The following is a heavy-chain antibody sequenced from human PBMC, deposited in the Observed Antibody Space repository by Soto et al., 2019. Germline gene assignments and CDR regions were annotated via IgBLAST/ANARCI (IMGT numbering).Heavy chain of an antibody. V-gene: IGHV4-31*03. Sequence: SETLSLTCTVSGGTFSSGAYYWSWIRQFPGKELEWIGYIHYSGSTYYNPSLESRVTISVDTSKNQFSLTLSSVTAADTAVYYCARTTDSSGYCKFWFDPWGLGSLVTVSS. J-gene: IGHJ5*02. CDR3: ARTTDSSGYCKFWFDP. CDR1: GGTFSSGAYY. D-gene: IGHD3-22*01. CDR2: IHYSGST.